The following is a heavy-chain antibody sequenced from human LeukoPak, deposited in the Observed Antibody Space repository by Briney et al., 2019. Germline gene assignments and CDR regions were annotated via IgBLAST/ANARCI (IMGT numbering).Heavy chain of an antibody. J-gene: IGHJ6*02. CDR1: GFTFSSYA. V-gene: IGHV3-23*01. CDR2: ISGSGGYT. D-gene: IGHD6-19*01. CDR3: AKSSGLYYYYGMDV. Sequence: PGGSLRLSCAASGFTFSSYAMSWVRQAPGKGLEWVSAISGSGGYTYYADSVKARFTISRDNSKNTLYLQMNSLRAEDTAVYYCAKSSGLYYYYGMDVWGQGTTVTVSS.